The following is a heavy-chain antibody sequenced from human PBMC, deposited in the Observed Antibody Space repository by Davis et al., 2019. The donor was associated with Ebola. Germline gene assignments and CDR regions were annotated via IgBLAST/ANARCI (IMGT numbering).Heavy chain of an antibody. V-gene: IGHV4-34*01. J-gene: IGHJ4*02. CDR3: ATSHQIRGRDCFDY. CDR2: INYRGRT. CDR1: GGSFNDYY. Sequence: PSETLSLTCAVYGGSFNDYYWGWVRQSPGHGLEWIGEINYRGRTYYNTALRNRVSLSIDRSKMQYSLRLTSVTAADTAVYYCATSHQIRGRDCFDYWGLGTLVTVSS.